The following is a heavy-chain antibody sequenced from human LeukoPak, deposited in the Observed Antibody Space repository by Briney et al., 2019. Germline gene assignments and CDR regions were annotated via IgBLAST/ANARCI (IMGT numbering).Heavy chain of an antibody. Sequence: ASVKVSCKASGGTFSSYAISWVRQAPGQGLEWMGRIIPIFGTANYAQKFQGRVTITTDESTSTAYMELSSLRPEDTAVYYCARDTVITGTTRVWGQGTLVTVSS. CDR1: GGTFSSYA. CDR3: ARDTVITGTTRV. CDR2: IIPIFGTA. V-gene: IGHV1-69*05. J-gene: IGHJ4*02. D-gene: IGHD1-14*01.